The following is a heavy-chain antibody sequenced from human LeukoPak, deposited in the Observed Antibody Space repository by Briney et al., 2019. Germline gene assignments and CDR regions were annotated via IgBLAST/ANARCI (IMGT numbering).Heavy chain of an antibody. J-gene: IGHJ5*02. V-gene: IGHV3-66*01. CDR3: ARDPPAEAINTYA. CDR2: IYSGGDT. D-gene: IGHD6-13*01. CDR1: GVTVTNNY. Sequence: GGSLRLSCAASGVTVTNNYMRWVRQAPGKGPEWVSLIYSGGDTFYADAVKGRFTISRDGSKNTLYLQMNSLRSDDTAVYYCARDPPAEAINTYAWGQGTLVTVSS.